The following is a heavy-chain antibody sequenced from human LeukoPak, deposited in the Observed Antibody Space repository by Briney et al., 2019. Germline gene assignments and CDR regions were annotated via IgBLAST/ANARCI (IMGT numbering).Heavy chain of an antibody. D-gene: IGHD7-27*01. J-gene: IGHJ4*02. CDR2: ISYDGSNK. CDR1: GFTFSSYA. V-gene: IGHV3-30-3*01. Sequence: GGSLRLSCAASGFTFSSYAMHWVRQAPGKGLEWVAVISYDGSNKYYADSVQGRFTISRDNSKNTLYLQMNSLRAEDTAVYYCAGRAGDWFHFDYWGQGTLVTVSS. CDR3: AGRAGDWFHFDY.